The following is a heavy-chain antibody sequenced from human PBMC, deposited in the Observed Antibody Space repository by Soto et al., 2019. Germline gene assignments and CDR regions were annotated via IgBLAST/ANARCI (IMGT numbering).Heavy chain of an antibody. D-gene: IGHD2-8*02. J-gene: IGHJ4*02. CDR1: GFTFSDYA. CDR2: IGGGGITT. Sequence: GGSLRLSCAASGFTFSDYAMSWVRQPPRKGLDWISAIGGGGITTYYADSVKGRFTISRDNSKNILYLEMNSLTVDDTAVYYSQKGGGVYRPYSFDFWGQETPV. V-gene: IGHV3-23*01. CDR3: QKGGGVYRPYSFDF.